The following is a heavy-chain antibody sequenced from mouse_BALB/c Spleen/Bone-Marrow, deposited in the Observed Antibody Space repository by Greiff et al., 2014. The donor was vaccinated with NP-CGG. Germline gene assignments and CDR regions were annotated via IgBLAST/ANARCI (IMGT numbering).Heavy chain of an antibody. Sequence: VQLQQSGAELVKPGVSVKLSCTASGFNIKDTYMHWVKQRPKQGLEWIGRIDPANGNTKYDPKFQGKATITADTSSNTAYLQLSSLTSEDTAVYYCANYYYGSSLFAYWGQGTLVTVSA. CDR2: IDPANGNT. CDR3: ANYYYGSSLFAY. V-gene: IGHV14-3*02. J-gene: IGHJ3*01. D-gene: IGHD1-1*01. CDR1: GFNIKDTY.